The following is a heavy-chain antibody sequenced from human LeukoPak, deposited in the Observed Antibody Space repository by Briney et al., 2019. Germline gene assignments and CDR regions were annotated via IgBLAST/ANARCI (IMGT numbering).Heavy chain of an antibody. CDR3: ARDLIAARPGWFDP. J-gene: IGHJ5*02. CDR2: ISAYNGNA. CDR1: GYTFTAYG. Sequence: ASVKVSCMASGYTFTAYGINWVRQAPGQGLEWMGWISAYNGNADYAQNLQGRVTLTTDTSASTAYMELRSLRSDDAAVYYCARDLIAARPGWFDPWGQGTLVIVSS. D-gene: IGHD6-6*01. V-gene: IGHV1-18*04.